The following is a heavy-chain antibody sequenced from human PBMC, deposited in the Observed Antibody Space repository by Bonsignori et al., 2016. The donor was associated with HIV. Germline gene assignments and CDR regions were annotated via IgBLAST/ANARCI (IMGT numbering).Heavy chain of an antibody. V-gene: IGHV3-33*06. CDR2: IWYDGSNK. D-gene: IGHD1-26*01. J-gene: IGHJ4*02. CDR3: AKVHLPYSGSYYFDY. Sequence: VRQAPGKGLEWVAVIWYDGSNKYYADSVKGRFTISRDNSKNTLYLQMNSLRAEDTAVYYCAKVHLPYSGSYYFDYWGQGTLVTVSS.